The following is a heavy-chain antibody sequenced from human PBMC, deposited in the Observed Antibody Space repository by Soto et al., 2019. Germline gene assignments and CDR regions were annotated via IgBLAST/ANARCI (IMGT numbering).Heavy chain of an antibody. CDR3: AREVTAGFYGMDV. D-gene: IGHD5-18*01. Sequence: PSQTLSLTCAISGDTVSSNSAAWIWIRQSPSRGLEWLGRTCYRSKWYNDYAVSVKSRITINPDTSKNQFSLQLNSVTPEDTAVYYCAREVTAGFYGMDVWGHGTTVTVSS. CDR2: TCYRSKWYN. V-gene: IGHV6-1*01. J-gene: IGHJ6*02. CDR1: GDTVSSNSAA.